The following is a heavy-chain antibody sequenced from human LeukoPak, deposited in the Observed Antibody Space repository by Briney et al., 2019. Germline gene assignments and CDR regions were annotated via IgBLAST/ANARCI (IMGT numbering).Heavy chain of an antibody. CDR2: INPNSGGT. CDR1: GYTFTGYY. D-gene: IGHD1-7*01. CDR3: ARDQGSQLELRGYFDY. J-gene: IGHJ4*02. Sequence: ASMRVSCKASGYTFTGYYMHWVRQAPGQGLEWMGWINPNSGGTNYAQKFQGRVTMTRDTSFSTAYMELRSLRSDDTAVYYCARDQGSQLELRGYFDYWGQGTLVTVSS. V-gene: IGHV1-2*02.